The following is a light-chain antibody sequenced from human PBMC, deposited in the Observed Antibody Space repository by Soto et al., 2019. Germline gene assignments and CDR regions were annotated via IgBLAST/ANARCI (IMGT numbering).Light chain of an antibody. J-gene: IGKJ3*01. CDR3: QQYGSSPFT. Sequence: IVLTQSPGTLSLSPGEIATLSCRASQSVSSNLAWYQQKPGQAPRLIIHGASRRATDIPDRFSGSGSGADFTLTINTLEPEDFAAYYCQQYGSSPFTFGPGTKVDI. V-gene: IGKV3-20*01. CDR1: QSVSSN. CDR2: GAS.